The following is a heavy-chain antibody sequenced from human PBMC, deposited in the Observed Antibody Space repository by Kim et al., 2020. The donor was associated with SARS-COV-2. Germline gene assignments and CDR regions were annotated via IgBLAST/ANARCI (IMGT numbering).Heavy chain of an antibody. D-gene: IGHD3-10*01. CDR3: ARVLARGYYGSGSYYNERPLGY. V-gene: IGHV3-21*01. CDR2: ISSSSSYI. Sequence: GGSLRLSCAASGFTFSSYSMNWVRQAPGKGLEWVSSISSSSSYIYYADSVKGRFTISRDNAKNSLYLQMNSLRAEDTAVYYCARVLARGYYGSGSYYNERPLGYWGQGTLVTVSS. CDR1: GFTFSSYS. J-gene: IGHJ4*02.